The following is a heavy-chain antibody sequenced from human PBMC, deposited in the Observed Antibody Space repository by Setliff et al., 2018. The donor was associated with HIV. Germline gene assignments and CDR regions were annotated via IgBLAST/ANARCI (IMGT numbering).Heavy chain of an antibody. D-gene: IGHD6-19*01. Sequence: PSETLSLTCAVYGGSFSGYYWSWIRQPPGKGLEWIGEVTHSGRTNYNPSLERGVTTSVDTSKKQFSLRLTSVTAADTAVYYCARGVRDNSGWSSYYFDYWGQGTLVTVSS. CDR3: ARGVRDNSGWSSYYFDY. J-gene: IGHJ4*02. V-gene: IGHV4-34*01. CDR2: VTHSGRT. CDR1: GGSFSGYY.